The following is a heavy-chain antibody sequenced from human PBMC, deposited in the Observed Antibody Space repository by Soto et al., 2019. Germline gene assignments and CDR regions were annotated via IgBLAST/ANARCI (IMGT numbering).Heavy chain of an antibody. CDR2: IIPMFGTA. CDR1: GGTFSTYT. J-gene: IGHJ6*02. V-gene: IGHV1-69*12. Sequence: QVQLVQSGAEVKKPGSSVKVSCKASGGTFSTYTINWVRQAPGPGLEWMGGIIPMFGTANYAQKFQGRVTITADESTSTAYMELSSLRSEDTAVYYCARRYCISTSCHYYGMDVWGQGTTVTVSS. D-gene: IGHD2-2*01. CDR3: ARRYCISTSCHYYGMDV.